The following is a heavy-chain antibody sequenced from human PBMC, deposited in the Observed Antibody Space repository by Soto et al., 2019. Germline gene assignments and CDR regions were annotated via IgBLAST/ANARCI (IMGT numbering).Heavy chain of an antibody. D-gene: IGHD6-19*01. CDR1: GFTLSSYV. CDR3: AIEIGSSGSCGWFYP. CDR2: ISADGNNK. J-gene: IGHJ5*02. V-gene: IGHV3-30-3*01. Sequence: QVQLVESGGGVVQPGRSLRLSCAASGFTLSSYVLWWVRQAPGKGQDWVAAISADGNNKYYTDSVKGRFTISRDNSTGALYRQMNSLRADEAAVYYCAIEIGSSGSCGWFYPWGQVTLVTVSS.